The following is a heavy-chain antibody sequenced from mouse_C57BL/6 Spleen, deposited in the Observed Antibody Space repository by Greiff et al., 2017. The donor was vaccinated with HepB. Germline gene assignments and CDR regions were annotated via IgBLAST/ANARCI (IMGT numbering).Heavy chain of an antibody. CDR3: TTEGGYAMDY. CDR2: IDPENGDT. CDR1: GFNIKDDY. J-gene: IGHJ4*01. V-gene: IGHV14-4*01. Sequence: EVKLQESGAELVRPGASVKLSCTASGFNIKDDYMHWVKQRPEQGLEWIGWIDPENGDTEYASKFQGKATITADTSSNTAYLQLSSLTSEDTAVYYCTTEGGYAMDYWGQGTSVTVSS.